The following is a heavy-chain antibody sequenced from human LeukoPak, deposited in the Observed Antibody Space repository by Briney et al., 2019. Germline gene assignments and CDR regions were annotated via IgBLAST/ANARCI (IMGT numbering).Heavy chain of an antibody. V-gene: IGHV1-8*01. D-gene: IGHD4-17*01. CDR2: INPNSGNT. CDR1: GYTFTSYD. CDR3: AVEDDYGDYGVQGAFDI. Sequence: ASVKVSCKASGYTFTSYDINWVRQATGQGLEWMGWINPNSGNTGYAQKFQGRVTMTRNTSISTAYMELSSLRSEDTAVYYCAVEDDYGDYGVQGAFDIWGQGTMVTVSS. J-gene: IGHJ3*02.